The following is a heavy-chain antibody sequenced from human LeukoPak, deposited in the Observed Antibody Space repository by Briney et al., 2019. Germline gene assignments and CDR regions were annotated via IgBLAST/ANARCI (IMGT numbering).Heavy chain of an antibody. J-gene: IGHJ5*02. Sequence: GGSLRLSCAASGFTVSSNYMSWVRQAPGKGLEWVSVIYSGGSTYYADSVKGRFTISRDNSKNTLYLQMNSLKAEDTAVYYCAKVRSSSGFDPWGQGTLVTVSS. D-gene: IGHD6-13*01. V-gene: IGHV3-66*02. CDR3: AKVRSSSGFDP. CDR1: GFTVSSNY. CDR2: IYSGGST.